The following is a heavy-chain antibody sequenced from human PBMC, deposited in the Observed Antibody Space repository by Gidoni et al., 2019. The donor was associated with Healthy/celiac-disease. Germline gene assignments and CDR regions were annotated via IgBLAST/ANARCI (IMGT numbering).Heavy chain of an antibody. Sequence: QVQLQESGPGLVKPSQTLSLTCTVSGGSISSGSYYWSWIRQPAGKGLEWIGRIYTSGSTNYNPSLKSRVTISVDTSKNQFSLKLSSVTAADTAVYYCARDQEQWLVPFDYWGQGTLVTVSS. J-gene: IGHJ4*02. CDR2: IYTSGST. CDR3: ARDQEQWLVPFDY. V-gene: IGHV4-61*02. CDR1: GGSISSGSYY. D-gene: IGHD6-19*01.